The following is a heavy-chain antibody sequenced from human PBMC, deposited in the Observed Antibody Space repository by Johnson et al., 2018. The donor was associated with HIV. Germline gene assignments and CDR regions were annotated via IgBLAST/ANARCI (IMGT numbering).Heavy chain of an antibody. CDR1: GFTFSSYG. Sequence: QVQLVESGGGLVQPGRSLRLSCAASGFTFSSYGMHWVRQAPGKGLAWVSLIWYDGSSKYYADSVKGRFTISRDNSKNTLYLPMKSLRAEETAVYYCARDRAWGDNVVVAAYGAFDIWGQGTMVTVSS. V-gene: IGHV3-30*19. CDR3: ARDRAWGDNVVVAAYGAFDI. D-gene: IGHD2-15*01. J-gene: IGHJ3*02. CDR2: IWYDGSSK.